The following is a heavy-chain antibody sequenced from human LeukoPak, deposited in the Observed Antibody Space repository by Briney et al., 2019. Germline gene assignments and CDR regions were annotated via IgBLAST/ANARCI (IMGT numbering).Heavy chain of an antibody. CDR2: IYPCDSDT. CDR1: GYSFTSYW. Sequence: GESLKISCNGSGYSFTSYWIGWVRQMPGKGLEWMGIIYPCDSDTRYSPSFQGQVTISADESISTAYLQWSSLKASDTAMYYCASQEYGASFGYWGQGTLVTVSS. CDR3: ASQEYGASFGY. D-gene: IGHD4-17*01. J-gene: IGHJ4*02. V-gene: IGHV5-51*01.